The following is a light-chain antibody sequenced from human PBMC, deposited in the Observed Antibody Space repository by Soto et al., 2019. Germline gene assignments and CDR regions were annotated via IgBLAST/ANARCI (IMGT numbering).Light chain of an antibody. Sequence: QSVLTQPPSVSGAPGQRVTISCTGSSSNIGAGYYVHWYQQLPGTPPKLLIYGNRSRPSGGPDRCFGSKSGTSASLAITGGQAEDEADYYCQSYDSSLSGVVFGGGTKLTVL. CDR1: SSNIGAGYY. V-gene: IGLV1-40*01. CDR2: GNR. J-gene: IGLJ2*01. CDR3: QSYDSSLSGVV.